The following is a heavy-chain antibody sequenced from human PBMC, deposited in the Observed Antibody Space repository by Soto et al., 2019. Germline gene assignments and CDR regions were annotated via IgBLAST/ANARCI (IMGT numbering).Heavy chain of an antibody. J-gene: IGHJ4*02. D-gene: IGHD6-13*01. CDR2: ISGSGGST. CDR3: AKLPGGGSWYPFDY. Sequence: GGSLRLSCAASGFTFSSYAMGWVRQAPGKGLEWVSAISGSGGSTYYADSVKGRFTISRDNSKNTLYLQMNSLRAEDTAVYYCAKLPGGGSWYPFDYWGPGTLVTVSS. V-gene: IGHV3-23*01. CDR1: GFTFSSYA.